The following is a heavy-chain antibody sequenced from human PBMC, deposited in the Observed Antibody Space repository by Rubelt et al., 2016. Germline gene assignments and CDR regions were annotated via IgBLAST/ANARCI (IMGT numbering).Heavy chain of an antibody. J-gene: IGHJ4*02. CDR2: INQSGST. Sequence: QVQLQQWGAGLLKPSETLSLTCAVYGGSFSGYYWTWIRQPPGKGLEWIGEINQSGSTNYNPSLKSRVTVSVATSKKQFSLKLRSVTAAATAVYYCAKYYGSESYSIDYWGQGTLVTVSS. CDR3: AKYYGSESYSIDY. D-gene: IGHD3-10*01. CDR1: GGSFSGYY. V-gene: IGHV4-34*01.